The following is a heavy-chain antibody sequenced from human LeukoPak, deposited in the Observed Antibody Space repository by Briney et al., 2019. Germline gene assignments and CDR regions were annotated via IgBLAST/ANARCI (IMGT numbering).Heavy chain of an antibody. CDR2: INPSGGST. V-gene: IGHV1-46*03. Sequence: ASVKVSCKASGYTVTSYYMHWVRQAPGQGLEWMGIINPSGGSTSYAQKFQGRVTMTRDTATSTVYMELSSLRSEDTAVYYCARVSVTGLAAGVFDYWGQGTLVTVSS. CDR3: ARVSVTGLAAGVFDY. D-gene: IGHD6-13*01. J-gene: IGHJ4*02. CDR1: GYTVTSYY.